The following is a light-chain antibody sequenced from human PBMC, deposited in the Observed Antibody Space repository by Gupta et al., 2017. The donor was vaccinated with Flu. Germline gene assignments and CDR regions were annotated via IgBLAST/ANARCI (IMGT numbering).Light chain of an antibody. J-gene: IGLJ3*02. CDR3: SEWYEGRNGCV. Sequence: RVTISCPGTSSNIGKNNVVWYQQQPPTTPTLLINNDITRRPAVPAGFSAANYAASAALVIIGLQEADEAAYYCSEWYEGRNGCVFGGGTKLTVL. CDR2: NDI. CDR1: SSNIGKNN. V-gene: IGLV1-44*01.